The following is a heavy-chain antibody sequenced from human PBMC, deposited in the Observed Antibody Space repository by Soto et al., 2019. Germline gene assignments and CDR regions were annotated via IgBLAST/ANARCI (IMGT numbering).Heavy chain of an antibody. J-gene: IGHJ6*02. Sequence: ESGGGLVKPGGSLRLSCAASGFTFSSYSMNWVRQAPGKGLEWVSSISSSSSYIYYADSVKGRFTISRDNAKHSLYLQMNSLRAEDTAVYYCARDWYSSGSSYGMDVWGQGTTVTVSS. V-gene: IGHV3-21*01. CDR3: ARDWYSSGSSYGMDV. CDR1: GFTFSSYS. D-gene: IGHD6-19*01. CDR2: ISSSSSYI.